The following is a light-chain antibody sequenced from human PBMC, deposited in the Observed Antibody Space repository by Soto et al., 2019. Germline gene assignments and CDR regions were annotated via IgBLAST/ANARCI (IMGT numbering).Light chain of an antibody. CDR3: QQAYSFPIT. CDR2: KAS. V-gene: IGKV1-5*03. Sequence: DNQMTQSPSTLSASVGDRVTITCRASQTISSWLAWYQQKPGKAPKLLIYKASTLKSGVPSRFSGSGSGTDFTLSINSLQPEDFATYYCQQAYSFPITFGQGTRLEIK. CDR1: QTISSW. J-gene: IGKJ5*01.